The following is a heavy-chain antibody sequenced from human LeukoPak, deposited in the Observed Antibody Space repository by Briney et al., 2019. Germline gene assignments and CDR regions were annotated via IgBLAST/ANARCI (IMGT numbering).Heavy chain of an antibody. CDR2: ISGSGGST. Sequence: PGGSLRLSCAASGFTFSSYAMSWVRQAPGKGLEWVSAISGSGGSTYYADSVKGRFTISRDNSKNTLYLQMNSLRAEDTAVYYCAKDFLFYDSSGYYLYWGQGTLVTVSS. CDR1: GFTFSSYA. D-gene: IGHD3-22*01. CDR3: AKDFLFYDSSGYYLY. V-gene: IGHV3-23*01. J-gene: IGHJ4*02.